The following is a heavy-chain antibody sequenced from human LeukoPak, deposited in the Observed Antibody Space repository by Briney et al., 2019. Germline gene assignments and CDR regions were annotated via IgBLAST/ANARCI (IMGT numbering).Heavy chain of an antibody. J-gene: IGHJ6*03. CDR2: IYSAGNI. V-gene: IGHV3-53*01. CDR1: GFTVSSSY. Sequence: PGGSLRLSCAASGFTVSSSYMTWVRQAPGKGLEWVSVIYSAGNIYYADSVKGRFTISRDNSKNTLYLQMNSLRAEDTAVYYCAKASDRDGYNYYMDVWGKGTTVTVSS. CDR3: AKASDRDGYNYYMDV. D-gene: IGHD5-24*01.